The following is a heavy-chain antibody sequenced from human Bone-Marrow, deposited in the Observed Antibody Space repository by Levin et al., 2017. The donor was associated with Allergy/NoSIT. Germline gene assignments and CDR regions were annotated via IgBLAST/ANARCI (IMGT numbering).Heavy chain of an antibody. Sequence: GESLKISCAASGFTFSSYWMSWVRQAPGKGLEWVANIKQDGSEKYYVDSVKGRFTISRDNAKNSLYLQMNSLRAEDTAVYYCARKKGYSYGYSYYYYGMDVWGQGTTVTVSS. CDR3: ARKKGYSYGYSYYYYGMDV. J-gene: IGHJ6*02. D-gene: IGHD5-18*01. V-gene: IGHV3-7*01. CDR1: GFTFSSYW. CDR2: IKQDGSEK.